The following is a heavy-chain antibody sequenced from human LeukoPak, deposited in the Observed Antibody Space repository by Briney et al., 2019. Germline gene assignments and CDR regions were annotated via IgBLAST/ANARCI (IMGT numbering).Heavy chain of an antibody. V-gene: IGHV3-30*02. CDR1: GFTFSTYG. CDR3: AKDLSRGNYPIAFDI. Sequence: GGSLRHSCVPCGFTFSTYGMHWVRQAPGKGLEWVAFIRFDGNSKFYGDSVKGRCSVSRDTSKNTLYLQMNSLRTEDTADYYCAKDLSRGNYPIAFDIWGQGTMVTVSS. J-gene: IGHJ3*02. D-gene: IGHD3-22*01. CDR2: IRFDGNSK.